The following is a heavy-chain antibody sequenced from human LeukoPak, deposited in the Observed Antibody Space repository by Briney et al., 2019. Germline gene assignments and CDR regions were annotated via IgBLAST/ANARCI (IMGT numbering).Heavy chain of an antibody. V-gene: IGHV1-69*04. D-gene: IGHD2-21*02. CDR1: GGTFSSYA. Sequence: SVKVSCKASGGTFSSYAISWVRQAPGQGLEWMGRIIPIFGIANYAQKFQGRVTITADKSTSTAYMELSSLRSEDTAVYYCARDAAYCGSDCPFDYWGQGTLVTVSS. CDR3: ARDAAYCGSDCPFDY. CDR2: IIPIFGIA. J-gene: IGHJ4*02.